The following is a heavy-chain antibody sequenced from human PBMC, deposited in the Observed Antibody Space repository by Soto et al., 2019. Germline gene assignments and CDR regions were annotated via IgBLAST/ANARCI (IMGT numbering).Heavy chain of an antibody. J-gene: IGHJ4*02. CDR2: FDPEDGET. D-gene: IGHD3-16*01. V-gene: IGHV1-24*01. Sequence: KGLEWMGGFDPEDGETIYAQKFQGRVTMTEDTSTDTAYMELSSLRSEDTAVYYCASNHLSAGGGFVWWVWDYWRKGTL. CDR3: ASNHLSAGGGFVWWVWDY.